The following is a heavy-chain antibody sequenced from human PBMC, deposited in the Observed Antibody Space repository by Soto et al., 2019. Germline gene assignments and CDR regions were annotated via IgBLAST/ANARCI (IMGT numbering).Heavy chain of an antibody. J-gene: IGHJ4*02. CDR2: INHSGST. CDR3: ARGPLVGYCSGGSCFGSNFDY. Sequence: QVQLQQWGAGLLKPSETLSLTCAVYGGSFSGYYWSWIRQPPGKGLEWIGEINHSGSTNYNPSLKSRVTISVDTSKNQFSLKLSSVTAADTAVYYCARGPLVGYCSGGSCFGSNFDYWGQGTLVTVSS. V-gene: IGHV4-34*01. CDR1: GGSFSGYY. D-gene: IGHD2-15*01.